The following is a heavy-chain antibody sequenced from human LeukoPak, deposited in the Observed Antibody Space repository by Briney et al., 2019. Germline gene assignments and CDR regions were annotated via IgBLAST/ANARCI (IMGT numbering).Heavy chain of an antibody. V-gene: IGHV3-13*01. J-gene: IGHJ4*02. CDR2: VGIAADT. Sequence: GGSLRLSCAASGFTFSSYGMHWVRQATGKGLEWVSAVGIAADTFYPGSVKGRFTISRENAKNSLYLQMNNLRVEDTAVYYCVRQKKSHGNFDYWGQGTLVTVSS. CDR1: GFTFSSYG. CDR3: VRQKKSHGNFDY. D-gene: IGHD1-26*01.